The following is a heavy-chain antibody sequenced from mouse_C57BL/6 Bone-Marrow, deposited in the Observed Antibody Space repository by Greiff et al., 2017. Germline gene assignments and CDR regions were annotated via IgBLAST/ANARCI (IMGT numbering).Heavy chain of an antibody. V-gene: IGHV5-9-1*02. CDR2: ISSGGDYI. Sequence: EVQRVESGEGLVKPGGSLKLSCAASGFTFSSYAMSWVRQTPEKRLEWVAYISSGGDYIYYADTVKGRFTISRDNARNTLYLQMSSLKSEDTAMYYCTRGSSGYAWFAYWGQGTLVTVSA. CDR1: GFTFSSYA. J-gene: IGHJ3*01. CDR3: TRGSSGYAWFAY. D-gene: IGHD3-2*02.